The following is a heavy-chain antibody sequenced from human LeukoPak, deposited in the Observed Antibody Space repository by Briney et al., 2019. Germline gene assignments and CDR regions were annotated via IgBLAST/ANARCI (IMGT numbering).Heavy chain of an antibody. D-gene: IGHD4-23*01. V-gene: IGHV3-74*01. J-gene: IGHJ4*02. CDR2: IRSDGGSS. CDR3: VRDLDLGGYSSFVS. CDR1: GFTFSSYFW. Sequence: GGSLRLSCAASGFTFSSYFWMHWVRQAPGKGLVWVSRIRSDGGSSTYADSVKGRFTTSRDNAKNTLYLQMNTLRAEDTAVYYCVRDLDLGGYSSFVSWGQGTLVTVSS.